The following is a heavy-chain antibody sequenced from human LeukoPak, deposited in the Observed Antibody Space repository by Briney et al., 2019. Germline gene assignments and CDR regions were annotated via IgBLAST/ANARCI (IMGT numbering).Heavy chain of an antibody. CDR3: ARLIRQIYYTGIDYYYMDV. D-gene: IGHD3-3*01. CDR1: GGSISSYS. V-gene: IGHV4-59*01. Sequence: SETLSLTCTVSGGSISSYSWSWIRQPPGRGLEWIGYIYYSGSTNYNPSLKSRVTISVDTSKNQFSLKLSSVTAADTVVYYCARLIRQIYYTGIDYYYMDVWGKGTTVTVSS. CDR2: IYYSGST. J-gene: IGHJ6*03.